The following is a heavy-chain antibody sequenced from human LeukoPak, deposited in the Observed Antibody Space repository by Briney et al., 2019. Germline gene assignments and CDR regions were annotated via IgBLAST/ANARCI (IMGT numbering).Heavy chain of an antibody. V-gene: IGHV4-34*01. CDR2: INHSGST. CDR1: GGSFSGYY. D-gene: IGHD3-22*01. CDR3: ARTDYYDSSGYYYMPLDAFDI. Sequence: SETLSLTCAVYGGSFSGYYWSWVRQPPGKGLEWIGEINHSGSTNYNPSLKSRVTISVDTSKNQFSLKLSSVTAADAAVYYCARTDYYDSSGYYYMPLDAFDIWGQGTMVTVSS. J-gene: IGHJ3*02.